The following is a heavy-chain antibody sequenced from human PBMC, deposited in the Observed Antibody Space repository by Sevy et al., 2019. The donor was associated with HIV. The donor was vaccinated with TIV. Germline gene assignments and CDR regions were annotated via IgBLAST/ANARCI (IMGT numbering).Heavy chain of an antibody. D-gene: IGHD2-2*01. V-gene: IGHV3-7*03. CDR2: IKRDGSEK. Sequence: GSLRISCAGSGFTFSNYWMSWVRQAPGKGLEWVANIKRDGSEKYYVAYVKGRFTISRDNAKTSLYLQMNSLRVEDTAVYYCARDCSSASCLWGMDVWGQGTMVTVSS. CDR1: GFTFSNYW. J-gene: IGHJ6*02. CDR3: ARDCSSASCLWGMDV.